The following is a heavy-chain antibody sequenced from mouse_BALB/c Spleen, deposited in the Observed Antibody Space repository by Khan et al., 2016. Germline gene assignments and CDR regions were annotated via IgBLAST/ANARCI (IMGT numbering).Heavy chain of an antibody. Sequence: EVELVESGGGLVQPGGSRKLSCAASGFTFSSFGMHWVRQAPETGLEWVAYIRSGSSTIYYADTVQGRFTISRDNPKHTLFLQMTSLRSEDSAMYYCARKGARKSYAMDYWGQGTSVTVSS. CDR3: ARKGARKSYAMDY. J-gene: IGHJ4*01. V-gene: IGHV5-17*02. CDR1: GFTFSSFG. CDR2: IRSGSSTI.